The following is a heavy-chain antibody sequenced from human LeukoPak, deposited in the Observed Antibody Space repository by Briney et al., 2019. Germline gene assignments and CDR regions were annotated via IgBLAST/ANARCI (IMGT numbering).Heavy chain of an antibody. CDR3: ANDGVATIPLDY. V-gene: IGHV3-74*01. J-gene: IGHJ4*02. Sequence: GGSLRLSCAASGFTFSSYWMHWVRQAPGKGLVWVSRINSDGSSTSYADSVKGRFTISRDNAKNTLYLQMNSLRAEDTAVYYCANDGVATIPLDYWGQGTLVTVSS. CDR2: INSDGSST. D-gene: IGHD5-12*01. CDR1: GFTFSSYW.